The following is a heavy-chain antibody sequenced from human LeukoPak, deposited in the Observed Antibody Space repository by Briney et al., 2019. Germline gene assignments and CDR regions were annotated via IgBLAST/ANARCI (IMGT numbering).Heavy chain of an antibody. Sequence: GGSLRLSCAASGFTFSSYWMHWVRQAPGKGLVWVSRINNDGSTTSYADSVKGRFTISRDYAKNTLYLQMNSLRVEDTAVYYCARVPRVGYYYMDVWGKGTTVTVSS. J-gene: IGHJ6*03. CDR2: INNDGSTT. V-gene: IGHV3-74*01. CDR3: ARVPRVGYYYMDV. CDR1: GFTFSSYW. D-gene: IGHD3-16*01.